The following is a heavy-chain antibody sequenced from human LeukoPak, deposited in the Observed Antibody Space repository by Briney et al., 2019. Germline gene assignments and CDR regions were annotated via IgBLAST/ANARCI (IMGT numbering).Heavy chain of an antibody. CDR3: SRAYSTGWLGINDY. D-gene: IGHD6-19*01. Sequence: GGSLTLSCTASGFTFSDYAMTWVRQAPGKGLEWVGFIRDKANGGTADYAASVKGRFTISRDDSKTIAYLQMNSLKTEDTAVYFCSRAYSTGWLGINDYWGQGNMVTVSS. J-gene: IGHJ4*02. CDR2: IRDKANGGTA. V-gene: IGHV3-49*04. CDR1: GFTFSDYA.